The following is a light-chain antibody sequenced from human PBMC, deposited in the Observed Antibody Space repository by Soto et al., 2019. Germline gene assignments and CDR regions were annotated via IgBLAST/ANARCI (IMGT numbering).Light chain of an antibody. Sequence: ERVMTQSPATLSVSPGERATLSCRASQSVGSNLAWYQQKPGQAPRLLIFGASSWATGVPARFSGSGSGTEFTLTINSLQSEDFAVYFCQQYDNLPLTFGPGTKVDIK. CDR3: QQYDNLPLT. CDR2: GAS. CDR1: QSVGSN. V-gene: IGKV3-15*01. J-gene: IGKJ3*01.